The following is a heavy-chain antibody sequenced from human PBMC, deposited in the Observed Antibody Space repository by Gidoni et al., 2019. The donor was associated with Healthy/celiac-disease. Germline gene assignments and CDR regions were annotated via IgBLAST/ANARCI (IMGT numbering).Heavy chain of an antibody. V-gene: IGHV1-46*01. Sequence: QVQLVQSGAEVKKPGASVQVSCKASGYTFTSYYIHCVRQSPGQGLEWMGIINPSGGSTSYEQKFQGRVTMTRDTSTSTVYMELSSLRSEDTAVYYCARRYGGGRYYDSSGYYYYYYYMDVWGKGTTVTVSS. CDR3: ARRYGGGRYYDSSGYYYYYYYMDV. J-gene: IGHJ6*03. D-gene: IGHD3-22*01. CDR1: GYTFTSYY. CDR2: INPSGGST.